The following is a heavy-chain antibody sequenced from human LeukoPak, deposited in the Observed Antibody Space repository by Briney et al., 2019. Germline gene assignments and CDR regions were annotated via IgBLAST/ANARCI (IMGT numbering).Heavy chain of an antibody. CDR2: ISAYNGNT. CDR3: AREKNSFAYLHYFDY. V-gene: IGHV1-18*04. J-gene: IGHJ4*02. D-gene: IGHD5-18*01. CDR1: GYTFTSYG. Sequence: GASVKVSCQASGYTFTSYGSSWVRQAPGQGLEWMGWISAYNGNTNYAQKLQGRVTMTTDTSTSTAYMELRSLRSDDTAVYYCAREKNSFAYLHYFDYWGQGTRVTVSS.